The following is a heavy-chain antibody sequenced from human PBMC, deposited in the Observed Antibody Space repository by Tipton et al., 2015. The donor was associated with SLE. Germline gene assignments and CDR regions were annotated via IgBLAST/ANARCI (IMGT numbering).Heavy chain of an antibody. J-gene: IGHJ4*02. CDR1: GYPFTSYW. Sequence: QLVQSGEEVKKAGESLKISCKGSGYPFTSYWLAWVRQMPGKGLEWMGIIFPGDSDTRYSPSFQGQVTIAADKSITTAYLQWSSLKASDTAMYYCARSEYTYDFEYWCQGTLVTVSS. CDR3: ARSEYTYDFEY. CDR2: IFPGDSDT. V-gene: IGHV5-51*03. D-gene: IGHD5-18*01.